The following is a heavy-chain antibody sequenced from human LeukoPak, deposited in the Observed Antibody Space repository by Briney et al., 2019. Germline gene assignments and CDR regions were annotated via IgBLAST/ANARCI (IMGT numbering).Heavy chain of an antibody. J-gene: IGHJ6*02. V-gene: IGHV4-38-2*02. CDR1: GYSINSGYT. D-gene: IGHD3-10*01. CDR2: IYHSGST. CDR3: ARGRGLWFGETRGMDV. Sequence: SETLSLTCTVSGYSINSGYTWGWIQQPPGKGLEWIGNIYHSGSTNYNPSLKSRVTISVDTSKNQFSLKLSSVTAADTAVYYCARGRGLWFGETRGMDVWGQGTTVTVSS.